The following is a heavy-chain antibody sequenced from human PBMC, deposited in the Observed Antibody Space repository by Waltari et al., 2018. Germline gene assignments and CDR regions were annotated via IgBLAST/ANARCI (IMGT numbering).Heavy chain of an antibody. CDR2: MKPSGDTS. V-gene: IGHV1-46*01. Sequence: QVQLVQSGAEVKKPGASVRISCKTSGYIFTSYHIHWVRQAPGQGFEWMGMMKPSGDTSNYARTFQGRVIMTRDTSTSTIYMELSSLRSEDTAVYYCAREFTGNYVWGFDYWGQGVLVTVSS. D-gene: IGHD3-16*01. CDR3: AREFTGNYVWGFDY. CDR1: GYIFTSYH. J-gene: IGHJ4*01.